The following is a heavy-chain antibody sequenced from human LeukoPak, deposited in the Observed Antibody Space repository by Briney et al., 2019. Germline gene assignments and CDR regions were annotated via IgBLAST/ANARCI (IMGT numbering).Heavy chain of an antibody. J-gene: IGHJ6*03. CDR1: GFTFSNAW. V-gene: IGHV3-15*01. CDR2: IKRKPGSGTT. Sequence: GGSLRLSCAASGFTFSNAWVSWVRQAPGKGLEWVGRIKRKPGSGTTDYAAPVKGRFTISRDDSKNTLYLQMNSIKTEDTAVYYCTTRCRSSTSCYLGYYMDVWGKGTTVTVSS. CDR3: TTRCRSSTSCYLGYYMDV. D-gene: IGHD2-2*01.